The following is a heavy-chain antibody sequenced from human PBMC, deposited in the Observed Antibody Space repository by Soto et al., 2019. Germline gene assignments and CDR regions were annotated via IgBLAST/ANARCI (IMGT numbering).Heavy chain of an antibody. J-gene: IGHJ4*02. D-gene: IGHD3-22*01. CDR3: ARLSYYYDSSGYPDY. CDR2: IIPIFGTA. CDR1: GGTFSSYA. V-gene: IGHV1-69*13. Sequence: GASVKVSCKASGGTFSSYAISWVRQAPGQGLEWMGGIIPIFGTANYAQKFQGRVTITADESTSTAYMELSSLRSEDTAVYYCARLSYYYDSSGYPDYWGQGTHVTVYS.